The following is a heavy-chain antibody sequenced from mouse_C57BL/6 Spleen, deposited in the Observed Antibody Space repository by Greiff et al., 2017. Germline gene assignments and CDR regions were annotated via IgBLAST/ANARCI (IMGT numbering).Heavy chain of an antibody. D-gene: IGHD1-1*01. CDR3: ATNPSLREYRDAMDY. CDR2: IWSGGST. Sequence: VKLVESGPGLVQPSQSLSITCTVSGFSLTSYGVHWVRQSPGKGLEWLGVIWSGGSTDYNAAFISRLSISKDNSKSQVFFKMNSLQADDTAIYYCATNPSLREYRDAMDYWGQGTSVTVSS. CDR1: GFSLTSYG. V-gene: IGHV2-2*01. J-gene: IGHJ4*01.